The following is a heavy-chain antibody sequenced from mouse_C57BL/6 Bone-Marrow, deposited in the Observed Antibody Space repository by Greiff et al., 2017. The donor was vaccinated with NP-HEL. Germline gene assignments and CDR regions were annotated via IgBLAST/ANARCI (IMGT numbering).Heavy chain of an antibody. CDR2: LSSGSSTI. CDR3: ARPGYYYCDY. D-gene: IGHD2-3*01. J-gene: IGHJ2*01. CDR1: GFTFSDYG. Sequence: EVQRVESGGGLVKPGGSLKLSCAASGFTFSDYGMHWVRQAPEKGLEWVAYLSSGSSTIYYADTVKGRFTISRDNAKNTLFLQMTSLRSEDTAMYYCARPGYYYCDYWGQGTTLTVSS. V-gene: IGHV5-17*01.